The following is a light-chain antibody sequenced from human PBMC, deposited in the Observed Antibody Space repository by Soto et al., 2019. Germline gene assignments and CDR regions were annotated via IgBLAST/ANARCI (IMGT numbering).Light chain of an antibody. J-gene: IGLJ1*01. V-gene: IGLV2-14*01. CDR2: EVT. Sequence: QSVLTQPASVSGSPGQSITISCTGTSGDIGSYNRVSWYQQHPGKAPKLIIYEVTDRPSGVSNRFSSSKSGNTASLTISGLQAEDEAEYYCSSYTNINTRACVFGTGTKVNV. CDR3: SSYTNINTRACV. CDR1: SGDIGSYNR.